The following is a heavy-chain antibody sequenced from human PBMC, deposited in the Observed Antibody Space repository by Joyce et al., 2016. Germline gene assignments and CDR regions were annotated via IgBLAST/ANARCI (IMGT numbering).Heavy chain of an antibody. V-gene: IGHV3-30*04. Sequence: QVQLVESGGGVVQPGRSLRLSCAASGFTFSSFTMHWFRQAQGKGLEWVAVIAYDGTNKYYADSVKGRFTLSRDNSKNTLYLQMSSLRAEDTAVYYCTRGGHYYDSSGYLNWFDPWGQGTLVTVAS. CDR3: TRGGHYYDSSGYLNWFDP. D-gene: IGHD3-22*01. J-gene: IGHJ5*02. CDR1: GFTFSSFT. CDR2: IAYDGTNK.